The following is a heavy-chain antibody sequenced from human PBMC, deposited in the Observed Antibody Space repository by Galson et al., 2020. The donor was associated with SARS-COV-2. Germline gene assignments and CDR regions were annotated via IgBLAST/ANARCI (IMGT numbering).Heavy chain of an antibody. CDR1: GFTFSSYT. CDR2: ITTSSTYL. D-gene: IGHD6-13*01. Sequence: GGSLRLSCAAPGFTFSSYTMNWVRQVPGKGLEWVSSITTSSTYLNYADPVKGRFTIPRDNANNSLYLQLNSLRAGDTAVYFCARTGTPHYYYSYYMDVWGKGTTVTVSS. CDR3: ARTGTPHYYYSYYMDV. J-gene: IGHJ6*03. V-gene: IGHV3-21*01.